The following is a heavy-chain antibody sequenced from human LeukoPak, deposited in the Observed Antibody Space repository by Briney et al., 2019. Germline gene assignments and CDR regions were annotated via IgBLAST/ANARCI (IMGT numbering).Heavy chain of an antibody. V-gene: IGHV4-4*07. Sequence: SETLSLTCTVSGGSISSYYWSWIRQPAGKGLEWIGRIYTSGSTNYNPSLKSRVTISVDTSKNQFSLKLSSVTAADTAVYYCARQVGTIFGVVTYNWFDPWGQGTLVTVSS. CDR1: GGSISSYY. J-gene: IGHJ5*02. D-gene: IGHD3-3*01. CDR2: IYTSGST. CDR3: ARQVGTIFGVVTYNWFDP.